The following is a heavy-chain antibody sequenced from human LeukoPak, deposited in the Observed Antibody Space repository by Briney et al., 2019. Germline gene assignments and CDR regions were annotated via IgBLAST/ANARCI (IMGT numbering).Heavy chain of an antibody. CDR1: GGSISSYY. Sequence: SETLSLTCTVSGGSISSYYWSWIRQPPGKGLEWIGYIYTSGSTNYNPSLKSRVTISVDTSKNQFSLKLSSVTAADTAVYYCARHARRFWRDIVVVPATNHPQPLPHMDVWGKGTTVTVSS. D-gene: IGHD2-2*01. CDR3: ARHARRFWRDIVVVPATNHPQPLPHMDV. CDR2: IYTSGST. J-gene: IGHJ6*03. V-gene: IGHV4-4*09.